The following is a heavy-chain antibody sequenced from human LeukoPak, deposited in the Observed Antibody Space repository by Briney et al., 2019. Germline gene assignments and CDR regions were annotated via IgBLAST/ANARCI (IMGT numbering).Heavy chain of an antibody. CDR2: ISGDGGST. J-gene: IGHJ4*02. CDR1: GFIFEDYA. V-gene: IGHV3-43*02. Sequence: GGSLRLSCVGSGFIFEDYAMHWVRQAPGKGLEWVSLISGDGGSTYYADSVKGRFTISRDNSKNTLYLQMNSLRAEDTAVYYCAKDVVGAINYFDYWGQGTLVTVSS. CDR3: AKDVVGAINYFDY. D-gene: IGHD1-26*01.